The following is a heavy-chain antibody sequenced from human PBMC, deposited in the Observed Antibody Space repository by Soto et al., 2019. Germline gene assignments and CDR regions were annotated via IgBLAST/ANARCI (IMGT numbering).Heavy chain of an antibody. CDR1: GFTFSSYA. J-gene: IGHJ4*02. CDR2: ISGSGGST. CDR3: ATPGRTAMVSPSYNFAH. D-gene: IGHD5-18*01. Sequence: ELPLFESGGGLVQPWGSLRLSCAATGFTFSSYATRWVRQAPGKGLEWVSAISGSGGSTYYAVSGKGRFTISRDNSKTTLYLKMSSLRAEDTAVYYCATPGRTAMVSPSYNFAHWGEGTLVSFSS. V-gene: IGHV3-23*01.